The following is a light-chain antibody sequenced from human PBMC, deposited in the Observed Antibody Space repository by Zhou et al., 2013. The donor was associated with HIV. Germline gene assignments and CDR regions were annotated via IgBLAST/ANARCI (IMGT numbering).Light chain of an antibody. Sequence: DIQMTQSPSSLSASVGDRVTITCRASQSISTYLNWYQQKPGKAPKLLIYSASSLQSGVPSRFSGSGSGTDFTLTISSLQPEDFATYYCQQSYSTHLPTFVQ. CDR2: SAS. CDR1: QSISTY. J-gene: IGKJ1*01. CDR3: QQSYSTHLPT. V-gene: IGKV1-39*01.